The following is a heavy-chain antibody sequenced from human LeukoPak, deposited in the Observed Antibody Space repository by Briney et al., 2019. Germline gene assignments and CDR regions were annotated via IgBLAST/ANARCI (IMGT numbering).Heavy chain of an antibody. V-gene: IGHV3-30*02. Sequence: GGSLRLSCAASGFTFSKSGMHWVRQAPGKGLEWVAYTSSDERNVKYADSVKGRFTVSRDYSKSTLYLQMNGLRDDDTAMYYCAKDRHWSDYDWGQGTLVIVSS. CDR2: TSSDERNV. CDR1: GFTFSKSG. D-gene: IGHD4-17*01. J-gene: IGHJ4*02. CDR3: AKDRHWSDYD.